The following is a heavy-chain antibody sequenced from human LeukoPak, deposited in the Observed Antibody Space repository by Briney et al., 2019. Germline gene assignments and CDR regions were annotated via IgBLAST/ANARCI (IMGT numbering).Heavy chain of an antibody. D-gene: IGHD1-14*01. CDR1: GFTVITND. V-gene: IGHV3-53*01. J-gene: IGHJ4*02. Sequence: PGGSLRLSCAASGFTVITNDMTWVRQAPGKGLEWVSVLYRDGNTKYADSVQGRFTISRDNSKNTLYLEINSLSPDDTAVYYCARGVEPLAANTLAYWGQGTLVTVSA. CDR3: ARGVEPLAANTLAY. CDR2: LYRDGNT.